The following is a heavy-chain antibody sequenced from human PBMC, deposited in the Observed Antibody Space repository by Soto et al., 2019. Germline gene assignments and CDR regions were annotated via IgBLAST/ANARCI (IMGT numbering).Heavy chain of an antibody. CDR2: IYYSGST. CDR3: GRDLPDRSGYYPLGFGMDV. V-gene: IGHV4-59*01. J-gene: IGHJ6*02. Sequence: PSETLSLTCTVSGGSISSYYWSWIRQPPGKGLEWLGYIYYSGSTNYNPSLKSRVTISVDTSKNQFSLKLSSVTAADTAVYYCGRDLPDRSGYYPLGFGMDVWGQGTTATASS. D-gene: IGHD3-22*01. CDR1: GGSISSYY.